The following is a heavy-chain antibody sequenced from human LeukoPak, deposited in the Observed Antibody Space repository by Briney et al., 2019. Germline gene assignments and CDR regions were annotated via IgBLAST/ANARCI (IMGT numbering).Heavy chain of an antibody. CDR2: ISASGGST. CDR1: GFTFSSYA. V-gene: IGHV3-23*01. Sequence: GGSLRLSCAASGFTFSSYAMSWVRQAPGKGLEWVSAISASGGSTYSADSVKGRFTISRDNSKNTLYLQMNSLRAEDTAVYYCASRDLSIAAAGTQTFDYWGQGTLVTVSS. J-gene: IGHJ4*02. CDR3: ASRDLSIAAAGTQTFDY. D-gene: IGHD6-13*01.